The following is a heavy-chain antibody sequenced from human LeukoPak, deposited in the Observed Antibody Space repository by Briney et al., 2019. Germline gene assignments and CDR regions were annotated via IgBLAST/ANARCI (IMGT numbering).Heavy chain of an antibody. CDR2: IYHSGST. CDR3: ARDQDGFFDY. CDR1: GGSISSGGYY. Sequence: TSETLSLTCAVSGGSISSGGYYWSWIRQPPGKGLEWIGYIYHSGSTYYNPSLKSRVTISVDRSKNQFSLKLSSVTAADTAVYYCARDQDGFFDYWGQGTLVTVSS. D-gene: IGHD3-10*01. J-gene: IGHJ4*02. V-gene: IGHV4-30-2*01.